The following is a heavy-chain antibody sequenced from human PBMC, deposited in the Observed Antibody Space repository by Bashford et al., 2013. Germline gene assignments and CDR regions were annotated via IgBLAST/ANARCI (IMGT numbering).Heavy chain of an antibody. J-gene: IGHJ4*02. V-gene: IGHV1-2*02. CDR2: LDPNSGGT. D-gene: IGHD4-17*01. CDR3: ASGSSVTFLAY. Sequence: WVRQAPGQGLEWMGWLDPNSGGTNYAPKFQGGVTLTRDTSIRTAYMELSRVRSDDTAVYYCASGSSVTFLAYWGQGTLVHRLL.